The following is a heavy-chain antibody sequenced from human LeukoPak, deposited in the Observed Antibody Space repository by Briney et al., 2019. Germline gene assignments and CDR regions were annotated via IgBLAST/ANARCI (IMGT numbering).Heavy chain of an antibody. D-gene: IGHD6-19*01. Sequence: GGSLRLSCAASGFTFSSSWMGWARQAPGKGLEWVANIKEDGSWKHYAVSVQGRFTISRDNAKNSLYLQMNSLRAEDTGVYYCARDRGWYHADSWGQGTLVTFSS. CDR2: IKEDGSWK. CDR3: ARDRGWYHADS. CDR1: GFTFSSSW. V-gene: IGHV3-7*01. J-gene: IGHJ4*02.